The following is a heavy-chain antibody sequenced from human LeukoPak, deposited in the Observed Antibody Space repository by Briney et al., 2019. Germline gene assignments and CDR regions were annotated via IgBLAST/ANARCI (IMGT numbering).Heavy chain of an antibody. Sequence: GGSLRLSCAASGFTFNTYAMSWVRQAPGKGLEWVSAISGSAGSTYYADSVKGRFTISRDNSKNILYLRIHSLRAEDTAVYYCAKGKGSSSSSIDWWGQGTLVTVSS. CDR2: ISGSAGST. J-gene: IGHJ4*02. V-gene: IGHV3-23*01. CDR1: GFTFNTYA. D-gene: IGHD2-15*01. CDR3: AKGKGSSSSSIDW.